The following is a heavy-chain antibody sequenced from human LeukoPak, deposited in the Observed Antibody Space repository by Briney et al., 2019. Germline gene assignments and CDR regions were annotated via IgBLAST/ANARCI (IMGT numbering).Heavy chain of an antibody. CDR2: IYYSGST. CDR3: ARDINY. Sequence: SETLSPTCTVSGGSISSHYWSWIRQPPGKGLEWIGYIYYSGSTNYNPSLKSRVTISVDTSKNQFSLKLSSVTAADTAVYYCARDINYWGQGTLVTVSS. CDR1: GGSISSHY. J-gene: IGHJ4*02. V-gene: IGHV4-59*11.